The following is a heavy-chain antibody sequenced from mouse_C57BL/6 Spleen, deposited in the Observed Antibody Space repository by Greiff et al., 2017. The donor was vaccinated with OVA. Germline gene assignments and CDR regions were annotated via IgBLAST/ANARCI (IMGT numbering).Heavy chain of an antibody. CDR1: GFTFSDAW. V-gene: IGHV6-6*01. Sequence: EVKLVESGGGLVQPGGSMKLSCAASGFTFSDAWMDWVRQSPEKGLEWVAEIRNNANNPASYYAESVKGRFTISRDDSTSSVYLQMNSVRAEDTGIYYCLSGAMDYWGQGTSVTVSS. CDR2: IRNNANNPAS. J-gene: IGHJ4*01. D-gene: IGHD3-1*01. CDR3: LSGAMDY.